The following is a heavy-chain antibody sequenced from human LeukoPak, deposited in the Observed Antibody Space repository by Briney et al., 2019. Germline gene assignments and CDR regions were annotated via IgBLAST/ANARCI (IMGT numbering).Heavy chain of an antibody. J-gene: IGHJ3*02. Sequence: SETLSLTCTVSGRSISSYYWSWIRQPPGKGLEWIGSISYSGSTHSNPSLKSRVTISVDTSKNQFSLRLSSVTAADTAVYYCARHLTVTGYGNDAFDIWGQGTMVTVSS. CDR2: ISYSGST. CDR3: ARHLTVTGYGNDAFDI. V-gene: IGHV4-59*08. CDR1: GRSISSYY. D-gene: IGHD3-9*01.